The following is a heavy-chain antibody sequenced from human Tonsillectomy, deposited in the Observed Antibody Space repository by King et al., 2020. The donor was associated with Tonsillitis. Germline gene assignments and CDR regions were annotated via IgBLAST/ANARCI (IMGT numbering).Heavy chain of an antibody. CDR1: GFTFSSYA. CDR2: ISGSGGST. D-gene: IGHD2-2*01. Sequence: VQLVQSGGGLVQPGGSLRLSCAASGFTFSSYAMCWGRQVSGKGLEWVSAISGSGGSTYYADSLKGRFTISRDNYKNTLYLQMNSLRVEDTAVYYCAKCSYQLLLFDPWGQGTLVTVSS. J-gene: IGHJ5*02. CDR3: AKCSYQLLLFDP. V-gene: IGHV3-23*04.